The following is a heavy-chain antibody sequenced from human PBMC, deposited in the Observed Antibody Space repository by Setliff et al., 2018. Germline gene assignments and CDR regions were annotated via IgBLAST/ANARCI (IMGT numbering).Heavy chain of an antibody. CDR3: ARRGLGYDFWSGYYTMYYFDY. J-gene: IGHJ4*02. V-gene: IGHV1-69*06. D-gene: IGHD3-3*01. Sequence: SVKVSCKTSGGTFNSYGIDWVRQAPGQGLEWMGRSIPISGTTKYAQKFQDRVTITADKSTSTAYMELSSLRSEDTAVYYCARRGLGYDFWSGYYTMYYFDYWGQGTLVTVSS. CDR1: GGTFNSYG. CDR2: SIPISGTT.